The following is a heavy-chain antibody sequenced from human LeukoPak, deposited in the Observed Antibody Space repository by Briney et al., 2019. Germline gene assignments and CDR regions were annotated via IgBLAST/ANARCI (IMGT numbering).Heavy chain of an antibody. V-gene: IGHV1-2*02. CDR3: ARGWYYDILTGYYAAFDI. D-gene: IGHD3-9*01. J-gene: IGHJ3*02. Sequence: ASVKVSCKASGYTFTSYYMHWVRQAPGQGLEWMGWINPNSGGTNYAQKFQGRVTMTRDTSISTAYMELSRLRSDDTAVYYCARGWYYDILTGYYAAFDIWGQGTMVTVSS. CDR2: INPNSGGT. CDR1: GYTFTSYY.